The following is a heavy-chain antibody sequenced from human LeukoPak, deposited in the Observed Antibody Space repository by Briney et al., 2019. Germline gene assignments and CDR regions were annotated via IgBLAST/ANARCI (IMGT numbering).Heavy chain of an antibody. CDR2: ISGSGGST. V-gene: IGHV3-23*01. Sequence: PGGSLRLSCAASGFTFSSYAMSWVRQAPGKGLEWVSAISGSGGSTYYADSVKGRFTISRDNSKNTLYLQMNSLRAEDMAVYYCAKDLGYCSGGSCSGHNYFDYWGQGTLVTVSS. CDR3: AKDLGYCSGGSCSGHNYFDY. CDR1: GFTFSSYA. D-gene: IGHD2-15*01. J-gene: IGHJ4*02.